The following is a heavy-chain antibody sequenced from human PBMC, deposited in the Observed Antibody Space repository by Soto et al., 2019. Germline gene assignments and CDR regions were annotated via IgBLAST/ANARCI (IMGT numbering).Heavy chain of an antibody. CDR1: GASISSGDYY. CDR2: IYYSGST. V-gene: IGHV4-30-4*01. Sequence: QVPLQESGPGLVKPSQTLSLTCTVSGASISSGDYYWSWIRQPPGKGLEWIGYIYYSGSTYYNPSLKSRVTISVDTSKNQFSLKLSSETAADTAVYYCARDRPPYGSTGAFDIWGQGTMVTVSS. J-gene: IGHJ3*02. CDR3: ARDRPPYGSTGAFDI. D-gene: IGHD3-10*01.